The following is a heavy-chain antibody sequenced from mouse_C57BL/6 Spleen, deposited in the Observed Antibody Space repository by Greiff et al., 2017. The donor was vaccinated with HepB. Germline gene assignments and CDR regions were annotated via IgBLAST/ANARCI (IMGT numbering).Heavy chain of an antibody. V-gene: IGHV5-6*01. CDR1: GFTFSSYG. J-gene: IGHJ1*03. D-gene: IGHD2-2*01. CDR2: ISSGGSYT. CDR3: ARHYGYDPYWYFDV. Sequence: EVQRVESGGDLVKPGGSLKLSCAASGFTFSSYGMSWVRQTPDKRLEWVATISSGGSYTYYPDSVKGRFTISRDNAKNTLYLQMSSLKSEDTAMYYCARHYGYDPYWYFDVWGTGTTVTVSS.